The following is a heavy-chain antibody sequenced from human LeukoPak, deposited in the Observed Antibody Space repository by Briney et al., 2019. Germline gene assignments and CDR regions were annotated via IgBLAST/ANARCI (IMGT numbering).Heavy chain of an antibody. J-gene: IGHJ4*02. CDR1: GYTFTSYD. CDR3: ARVRVEMATILGY. V-gene: IGHV1-8*01. Sequence: GASVKVSCKASGYTFTSYDINWVRQATGQGLEWMGWMNPNSGNTGYAQKFQGRVTMTRNTSISTAYMELSSLRFEDTAVYYCARVRVEMATILGYWGQGTLVTVSS. CDR2: MNPNSGNT. D-gene: IGHD5-24*01.